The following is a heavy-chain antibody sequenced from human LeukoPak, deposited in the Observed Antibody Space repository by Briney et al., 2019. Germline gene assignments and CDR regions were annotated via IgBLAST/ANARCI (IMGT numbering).Heavy chain of an antibody. V-gene: IGHV1-18*01. J-gene: IGHJ4*02. CDR3: ANDILTGYYKGGFDY. CDR1: GYTFKSYG. CDR2: ISAYNGNT. D-gene: IGHD3-9*01. Sequence: ASVKVSCKASGYTFKSYGISWVRQAPGQGLEWMGWISAYNGNTNYAQKLQGRVTMTTDTSTSTAYMKLRSLRSDDTAVYYCANDILTGYYKGGFDYWGQGTLVTVSS.